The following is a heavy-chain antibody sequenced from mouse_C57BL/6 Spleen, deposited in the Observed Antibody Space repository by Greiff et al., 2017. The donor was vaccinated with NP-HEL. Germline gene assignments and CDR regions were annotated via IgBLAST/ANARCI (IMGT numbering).Heavy chain of an antibody. J-gene: IGHJ4*01. D-gene: IGHD1-1*01. Sequence: DVHLVESGGGLVKPGGSLKLSCAASGFTFSSYAMSWVRQTPEKRLEWVATISDGGSYTYYPDNVKGRFTISKDNAKNNLYLQMSHLKSEDTAMYYCASQIYYYGSSYGYAMDYWGQGTSVTVSS. V-gene: IGHV5-4*01. CDR3: ASQIYYYGSSYGYAMDY. CDR1: GFTFSSYA. CDR2: ISDGGSYT.